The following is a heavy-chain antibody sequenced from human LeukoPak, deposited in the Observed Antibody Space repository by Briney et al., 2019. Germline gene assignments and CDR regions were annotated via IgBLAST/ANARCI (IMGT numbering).Heavy chain of an antibody. Sequence: GGSLRLSCAASGFTFSSYAMSWVRQAPGKGLEWVSAISGSGGSTYYADSVKGRFTISRDNAENSLGLQMNSLRAEDTAVYYCARYGNGEWLAHYAFEIWGQGTMVTVSS. CDR2: ISGSGGST. CDR3: ARYGNGEWLAHYAFEI. D-gene: IGHD6-19*01. V-gene: IGHV3-23*01. CDR1: GFTFSSYA. J-gene: IGHJ3*02.